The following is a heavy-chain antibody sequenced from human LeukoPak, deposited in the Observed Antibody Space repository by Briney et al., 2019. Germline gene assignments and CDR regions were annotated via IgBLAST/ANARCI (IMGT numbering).Heavy chain of an antibody. V-gene: IGHV3-23*01. D-gene: IGHD3-10*01. CDR2: ISGSGDNT. J-gene: IGHJ4*02. Sequence: PGGSLRLSCAASGFTFSNYAMSWVRQAPRKGLEWVSTISGSGDNTYYADSVKGRFTISRDNSKNALYLQMNSLRAEDTAVYYCARVTYGSGTYGAFDYWGQGTLVTVSS. CDR3: ARVTYGSGTYGAFDY. CDR1: GFTFSNYA.